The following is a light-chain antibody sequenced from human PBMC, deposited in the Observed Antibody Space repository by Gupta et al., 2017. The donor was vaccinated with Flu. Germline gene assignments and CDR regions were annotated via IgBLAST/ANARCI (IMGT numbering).Light chain of an antibody. CDR2: KDT. CDR3: QSADSSGTYAV. Sequence: SYALTQPPSVSVSPGQTATITCSGDALPKQYAYWYQQRPGQAPVVVISKDTERPSGIPERFSGSSSGTTVTLTISGVQAEDEADYFCQSADSSGTYAVFGTGTKVTVL. V-gene: IGLV3-25*02. J-gene: IGLJ1*01. CDR1: ALPKQY.